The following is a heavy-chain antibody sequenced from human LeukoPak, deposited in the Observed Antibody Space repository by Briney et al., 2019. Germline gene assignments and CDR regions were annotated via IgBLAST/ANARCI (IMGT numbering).Heavy chain of an antibody. J-gene: IGHJ4*02. CDR2: ISGSGGST. CDR3: ARDGSRGATGSYSDN. CDR1: GGSISSDY. V-gene: IGHV3-23*01. D-gene: IGHD3-10*01. Sequence: ETLSLTCTVSGGSISSDYWQWIRQPPGKGLEWVSSISGSGGSTYYADPVKGRFTISRDNSKNTLFLQMNSLRVADMAVYYCARDGSRGATGSYSDNWGQGTLVTVSS.